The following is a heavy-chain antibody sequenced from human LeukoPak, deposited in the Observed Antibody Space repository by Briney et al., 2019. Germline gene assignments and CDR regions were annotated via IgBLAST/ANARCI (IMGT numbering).Heavy chain of an antibody. Sequence: ASVKVSCKASGYTFTSYGISWVRQAPGQGLEWMGWISAYNGNTNYAQKLQGRVTMTTDTSTSTAYMELRSLRSDDTAVYYCARDWYYYDSSGYHGFDYWGQGTLVTVSS. J-gene: IGHJ4*02. CDR1: GYTFTSYG. CDR2: ISAYNGNT. D-gene: IGHD3-22*01. CDR3: ARDWYYYDSSGYHGFDY. V-gene: IGHV1-18*01.